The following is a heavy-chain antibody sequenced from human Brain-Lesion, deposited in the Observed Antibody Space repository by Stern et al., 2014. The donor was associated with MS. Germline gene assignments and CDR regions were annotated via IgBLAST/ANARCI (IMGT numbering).Heavy chain of an antibody. J-gene: IGHJ5*02. Sequence: VQLVESGPGLVKPSETLSLTCTVAGGSGSSTSYALAWIRQPPGEGLEGIGAIFYSGHTYYRPSLTSRLSISLDTLNDTFSLQLRSGTAADTAVYYCAGEEDIRYCSGGSCTGNWFDPWGQGTLVTVSS. CDR3: AGEEDIRYCSGGSCTGNWFDP. V-gene: IGHV4-39*01. CDR1: GGSGSSTSYA. D-gene: IGHD2-15*01. CDR2: IFYSGHT.